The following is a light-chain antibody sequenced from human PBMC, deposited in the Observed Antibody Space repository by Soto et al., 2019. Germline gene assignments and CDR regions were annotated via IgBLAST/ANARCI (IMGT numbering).Light chain of an antibody. CDR1: QSVSNY. CDR3: QQYGNFWT. V-gene: IGKV3-11*01. CDR2: DVS. J-gene: IGKJ1*01. Sequence: EIDLTQSPSTLSLSPGERATLSCRASQSVSNYLAWYQQKPGQAPRLLIYDVSNRATGIPARFSGSGSGTEFTLTISSLQSEDFAIYYCQQYGNFWTFGQGTKVDNK.